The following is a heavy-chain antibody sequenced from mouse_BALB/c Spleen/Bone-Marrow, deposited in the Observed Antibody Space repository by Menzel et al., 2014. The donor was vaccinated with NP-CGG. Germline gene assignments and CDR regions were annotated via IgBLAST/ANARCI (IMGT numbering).Heavy chain of an antibody. CDR1: GYSFTTYW. CDR3: AREKVYYGISWFAY. CDR2: IHPSDSET. Sequence: QVQLQQSGTEAVRPGASVKLSCKASGYSFTTYWMNWVQQRPGQGLEWIGMIHPSDSETRLNQKFKDKATLTVDKSSSTAYMRLNSPTSEDSAVYYCAREKVYYGISWFAYWGQGTLVTVSA. J-gene: IGHJ3*01. V-gene: IGHV1-61*01. D-gene: IGHD2-1*01.